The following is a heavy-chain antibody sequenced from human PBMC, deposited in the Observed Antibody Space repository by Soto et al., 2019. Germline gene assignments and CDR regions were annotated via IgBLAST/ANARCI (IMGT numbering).Heavy chain of an antibody. CDR2: IYYSGST. Sequence: PSETLSLTCTVSGGSISSYYWSWIRQPPGKGLEWIGYIYYSGSTNYNPSLKSRVTISVDTSKNQFSLKLSSVTAADTAVYYCVGRGYRYGYAIMDVWGQGSTVT. CDR1: GGSISSYY. CDR3: VGRGYRYGYAIMDV. J-gene: IGHJ6*02. D-gene: IGHD5-18*01. V-gene: IGHV4-59*01.